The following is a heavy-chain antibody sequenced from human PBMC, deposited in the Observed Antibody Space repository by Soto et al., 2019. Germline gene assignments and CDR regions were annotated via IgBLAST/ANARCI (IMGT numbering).Heavy chain of an antibody. Sequence: GASVKVSCKASGYTFTSYAMHLVRQAPGQRLEGMGWINAGNGNTKYSQKFQGRVTITRDTSASTAYMELSSLRSEDTAVYYCARAVGRDCSIVYRGAYASWGQGTLVTASS. J-gene: IGHJ4*02. CDR3: ARAVGRDCSIVYRGAYAS. D-gene: IGHD1-26*01. V-gene: IGHV1-3*01. CDR2: INAGNGNT. CDR1: GYTFTSYA.